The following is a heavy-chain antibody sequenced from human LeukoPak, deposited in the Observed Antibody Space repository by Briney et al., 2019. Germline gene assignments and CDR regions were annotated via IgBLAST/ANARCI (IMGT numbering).Heavy chain of an antibody. CDR2: IYTSGST. J-gene: IGHJ4*02. D-gene: IGHD5-18*01. CDR3: ARDGGYSYGYVDFDY. CDR1: GGSISSGSYY. V-gene: IGHV4-61*02. Sequence: PSQTLSLTCTVSGGSISSGSYYWSWIRQPAGKGLEWIGRIYTSGSTNCNPSLKSRVTISVDTSKNQFSLKLSSVTAADTAVYYCARDGGYSYGYVDFDYWGQGTLVTVSS.